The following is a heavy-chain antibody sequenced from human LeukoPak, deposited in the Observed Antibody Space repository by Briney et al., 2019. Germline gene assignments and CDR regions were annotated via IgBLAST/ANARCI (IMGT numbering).Heavy chain of an antibody. CDR3: ARINVLRYLEPYFQH. J-gene: IGHJ1*01. CDR1: GGSISSYY. CDR2: IYYSGST. D-gene: IGHD3-3*01. Sequence: SQTLSLTCTVSGGSISSYYWSWIRQPPGKGLEWIGYIYYSGSTNYNPSLKSRVTISVDTSKNQFSLKLSSVTAADTAVYYCARINVLRYLEPYFQHWGQGTLVTVSS. V-gene: IGHV4-59*08.